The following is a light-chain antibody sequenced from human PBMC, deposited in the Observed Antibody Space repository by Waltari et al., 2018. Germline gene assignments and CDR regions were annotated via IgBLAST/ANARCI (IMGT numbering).Light chain of an antibody. Sequence: SFRASRCVSSYLAWYQQKSGQAPRLPIYDASNRATGIPARFSGGGSGTDFTLTISSLEPEDFAVYYCQQRSDWLLTFGGGTKVEIK. V-gene: IGKV3-11*01. CDR2: DAS. CDR1: RCVSSY. CDR3: QQRSDWLLT. J-gene: IGKJ4*01.